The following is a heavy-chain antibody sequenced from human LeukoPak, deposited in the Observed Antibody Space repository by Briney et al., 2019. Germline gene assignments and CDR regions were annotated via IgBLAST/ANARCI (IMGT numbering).Heavy chain of an antibody. D-gene: IGHD2-2*01. V-gene: IGHV1-18*01. J-gene: IGHJ4*02. Sequence: ASVKVSCKASGYTFTSYAISWVRQAPGQGLEWMGWISAYNGNTNYAQKLQGRVTMTTDTSTSTAYMELRSLRSDDTAVYYCARDRGDIVVVPAASDYWGQGTLVTVSS. CDR3: ARDRGDIVVVPAASDY. CDR2: ISAYNGNT. CDR1: GYTFTSYA.